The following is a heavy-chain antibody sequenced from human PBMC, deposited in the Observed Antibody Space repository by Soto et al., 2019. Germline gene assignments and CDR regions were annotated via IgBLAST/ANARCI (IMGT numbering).Heavy chain of an antibody. D-gene: IGHD3-3*01. CDR1: GFTFSSYG. V-gene: IGHV3-30*18. CDR2: ISYDGSNK. J-gene: IGHJ4*02. Sequence: GGSLRLSCAASGFTFSSYGMRWVRQAPGKGLEWVAVISYDGSNKYYADSVKGRFTISRDNSKNTLYLQMNSLRAEDTAVYYCAKDWFLEWLPDDYWGQGTLVTVPS. CDR3: AKDWFLEWLPDDY.